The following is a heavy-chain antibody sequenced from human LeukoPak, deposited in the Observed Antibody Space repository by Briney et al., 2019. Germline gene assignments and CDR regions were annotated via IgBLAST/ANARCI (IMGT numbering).Heavy chain of an antibody. D-gene: IGHD5/OR15-5a*01. CDR3: ARVLRGTIDY. CDR1: GFTFSSYA. CDR2: IIPILGIA. Sequence: GGSLRLSCAASGFTFSSYAISWVRQAPGQGLEWMGRIIPILGIANYAQKFQGRVTITADKSTSTAYMELSSLRSEDTAVYYCARVLRGTIDYWGQGTLVTVSS. V-gene: IGHV1-69*04. J-gene: IGHJ4*02.